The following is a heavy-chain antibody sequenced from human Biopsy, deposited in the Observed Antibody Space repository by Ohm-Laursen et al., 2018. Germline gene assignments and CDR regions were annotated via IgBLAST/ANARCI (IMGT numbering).Heavy chain of an antibody. CDR1: GDSVTKYY. Sequence: SETLSLTCTVSGDSVTKYYRSWIRQPPGKGLEWIGHIYYSGMTNYNPSLQSRVSISVDTSRNQVSLTLSSVTPADTAVYYCARDSGILNCGNFKYYHYYGMDVWGQGNKVTVSS. J-gene: IGHJ6*02. V-gene: IGHV4-59*02. D-gene: IGHD4-23*01. CDR2: IYYSGMT. CDR3: ARDSGILNCGNFKYYHYYGMDV.